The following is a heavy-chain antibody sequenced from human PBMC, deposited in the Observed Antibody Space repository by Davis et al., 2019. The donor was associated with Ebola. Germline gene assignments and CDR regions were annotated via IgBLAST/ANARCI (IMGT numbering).Heavy chain of an antibody. CDR3: VSAGWDH. CDR2: ISDDSSFT. J-gene: IGHJ4*02. CDR1: GFTFSNYN. Sequence: GGSLRLSCAVSGFTFSNYNMNWVRQTPGKGLEWVSHISDDSSFTYYADSVKGRFTISRDNAKNSLYLQLNTLRDEDTAVYFCVSAGWDHWGQGTLVTVSS. D-gene: IGHD2-15*01. V-gene: IGHV3-48*02.